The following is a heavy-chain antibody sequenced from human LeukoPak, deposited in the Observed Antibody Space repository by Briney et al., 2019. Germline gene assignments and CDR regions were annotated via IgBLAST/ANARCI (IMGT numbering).Heavy chain of an antibody. Sequence: ASVKVSCKASGYTFTSYYMHWVRQAPGQGLEWMGRIHPNSGDTHYAQKFQGRVTMTRDTSISTAYMELSSLRSEDTAVYYCARHDYGDYVGTTSWGQGTLVTVSS. CDR1: GYTFTSYY. CDR2: IHPNSGDT. V-gene: IGHV1-2*06. J-gene: IGHJ5*02. D-gene: IGHD4-17*01. CDR3: ARHDYGDYVGTTS.